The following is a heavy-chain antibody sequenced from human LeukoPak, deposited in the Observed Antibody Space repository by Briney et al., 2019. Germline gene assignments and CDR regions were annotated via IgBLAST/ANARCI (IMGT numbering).Heavy chain of an antibody. V-gene: IGHV4-39*07. J-gene: IGHJ5*02. CDR1: TFSTYW. CDR2: IYYSGST. Sequence: TFSTYWMSWVRQAPGKGLEWIGSIYYSGSTYYNPSLKSRVTISVDTSKNQFSLKLSSVTAADTAVYYCARGHNWNYGFDPWGQGTLVTVSS. CDR3: ARGHNWNYGFDP. D-gene: IGHD1-7*01.